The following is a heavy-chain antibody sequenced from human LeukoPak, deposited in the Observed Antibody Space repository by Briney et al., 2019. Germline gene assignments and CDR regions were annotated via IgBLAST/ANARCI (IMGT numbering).Heavy chain of an antibody. J-gene: IGHJ4*02. Sequence: SETLSLTCTVSGGSISSSSYYWGWIRQPPGKGLQWIGSIYSSGSTYYNPSLKSPVTISVDTSKNQFSLKLSSVTAADTAVYYCARDLEQQLVPTLFDYWGQGTLVTVSS. CDR3: ARDLEQQLVPTLFDY. CDR1: GGSISSSSYY. V-gene: IGHV4-39*07. D-gene: IGHD6-13*01. CDR2: IYSSGST.